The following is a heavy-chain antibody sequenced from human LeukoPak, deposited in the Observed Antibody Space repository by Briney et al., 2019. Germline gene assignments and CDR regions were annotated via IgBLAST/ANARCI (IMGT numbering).Heavy chain of an antibody. D-gene: IGHD2-15*01. V-gene: IGHV3-23*01. CDR2: ISGSGGST. Sequence: GGSLRLSCAASGFTFSSYAMSWVRQAPGKGLEWVSGISGSGGSTYYADSVKGRFTISRDNSKNTIYLQMNSLRAEDTAVYYCTESGARVAATLFDYWGQGTLVTVSS. CDR1: GFTFSSYA. CDR3: TESGARVAATLFDY. J-gene: IGHJ4*02.